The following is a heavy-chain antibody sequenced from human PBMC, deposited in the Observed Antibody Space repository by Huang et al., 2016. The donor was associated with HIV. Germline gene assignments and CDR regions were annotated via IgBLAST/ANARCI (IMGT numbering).Heavy chain of an antibody. V-gene: IGHV3-7*01. CDR3: ARGGSGYDY. J-gene: IGHJ4*02. CDR1: GFKFDFYW. CDR2: IREDGGER. Sequence: EVQLVQSGGGLVQPGKSLTLSCAGSGFKFDFYWISWVRQAPGKGREGVTNIREDGGERHYVGPVKGRFTISRDNAKNSVYLQMDSLRVDDTAVYFCARGGSGYDYWGQGSLVTVSS. D-gene: IGHD5-12*01.